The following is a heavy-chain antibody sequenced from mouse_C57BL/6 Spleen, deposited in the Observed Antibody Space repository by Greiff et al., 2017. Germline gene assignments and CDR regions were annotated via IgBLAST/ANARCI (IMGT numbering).Heavy chain of an antibody. D-gene: IGHD2-12*01. Sequence: VQLLQSGAELVKPGASVKISCKASGYAFSSYWMNWVKQRPGKGLEWIGQIYPGDGDTNYNGKIKGEATLTADKSSSTAYLQLSSLASEDSAVYFCARSDYRDYWGQGTTLTVSS. J-gene: IGHJ2*01. CDR2: IYPGDGDT. V-gene: IGHV1-80*01. CDR1: GYAFSSYW. CDR3: ARSDYRDY.